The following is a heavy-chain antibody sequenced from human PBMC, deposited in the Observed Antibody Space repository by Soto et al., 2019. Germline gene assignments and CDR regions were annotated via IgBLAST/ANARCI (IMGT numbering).Heavy chain of an antibody. D-gene: IGHD3-16*01. CDR2: ISGGAGTT. V-gene: IGHV3-23*01. Sequence: EVQLLESGGGLVQPGESLRLSCAASGLTFRNSGMSWVRQAPGKGLEWVSAISGGAGTTDYAESVKGRFTISRDNSKKTRYLQMTSLRVEDTAVYYCASFVWTVPPFAPWGKGTLVIVSS. J-gene: IGHJ5*02. CDR1: GLTFRNSG. CDR3: ASFVWTVPPFAP.